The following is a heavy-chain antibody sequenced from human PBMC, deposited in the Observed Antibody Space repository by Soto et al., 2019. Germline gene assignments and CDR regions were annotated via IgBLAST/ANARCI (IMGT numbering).Heavy chain of an antibody. J-gene: IGHJ3*02. Sequence: QVQLQESGPGLVKPSETLSLTCTVSGGSVSSGSYYWSWIRQPPGKGLEWIGYIYYSGTNNYNPYLKSRVTVSGDTSKNPFSLKLSSVTAADTAVYYCARGRGYCSGGSCYTLVAFDIWGQGTMVTVSS. CDR1: GGSVSSGSYY. CDR3: ARGRGYCSGGSCYTLVAFDI. CDR2: IYYSGTN. D-gene: IGHD2-15*01. V-gene: IGHV4-61*01.